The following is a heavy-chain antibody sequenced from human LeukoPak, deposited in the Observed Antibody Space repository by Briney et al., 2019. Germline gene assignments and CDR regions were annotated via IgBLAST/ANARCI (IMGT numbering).Heavy chain of an antibody. V-gene: IGHV3-48*03. CDR2: ISSSGSTI. CDR1: GFTFSSYE. Sequence: GGSLRLSCAASGFTFSSYEMNWVRQAPGKGLEWVSYISSSGSTIYYADSVKGRFTISRDNAKNSLYLQMNSLRAEDTAVYYCARDGSMVRGLRYWGQGTLVTVSS. J-gene: IGHJ4*02. D-gene: IGHD3-10*01. CDR3: ARDGSMVRGLRY.